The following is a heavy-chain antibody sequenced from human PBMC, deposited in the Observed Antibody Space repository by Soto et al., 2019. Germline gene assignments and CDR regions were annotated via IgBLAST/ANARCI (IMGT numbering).Heavy chain of an antibody. CDR1: GGSFIGYY. V-gene: IGHV4-34*01. J-gene: IGHJ4*02. CDR2: ISHGGGT. D-gene: IGHD3-3*01. CDR3: GSRRSVSIFGVAQGGYN. Sequence: QVQLQQWGAGLLKPSETLSLTCAVYGGSFIGYYWTWIRQPPGKGLEWIGEISHGGGTKYNSSLKGRVTISVDTSKNQFSLKLSSVTAADTAVYYCGSRRSVSIFGVAQGGYNWGQGTVVTVSS.